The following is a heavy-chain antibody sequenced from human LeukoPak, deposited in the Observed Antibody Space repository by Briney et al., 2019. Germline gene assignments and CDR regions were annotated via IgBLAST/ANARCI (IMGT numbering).Heavy chain of an antibody. CDR3: AKDHYDYVWGSYRSGVDY. CDR2: ISGSGGST. J-gene: IGHJ4*02. Sequence: GGSLRLSRAASGFTFSSYAMSWVRQAPGKGLEWVSAISGSGGSTYYADSVKGRFTISRDNSKNTLYLQMNSLRAEDTAVYYCAKDHYDYVWGSYRSGVDYWGQGTLVTVSS. V-gene: IGHV3-23*01. CDR1: GFTFSSYA. D-gene: IGHD3-16*02.